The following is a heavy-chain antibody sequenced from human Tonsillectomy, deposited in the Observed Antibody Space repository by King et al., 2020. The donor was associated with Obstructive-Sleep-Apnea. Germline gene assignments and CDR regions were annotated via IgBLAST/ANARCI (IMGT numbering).Heavy chain of an antibody. Sequence: QLVQSGGGLVQPGRSLRLSCEAAGFTFDDFAMHWVRQVPGNGLEWLSAISWDRGSIGYADLVKGRFTISRDNAKNSLYLQMNGLRAEDTALYYCAKGKRGSTSWYFDYWGQGTLVTVSS. CDR1: GFTFDDFA. V-gene: IGHV3-9*01. J-gene: IGHJ4*02. CDR2: ISWDRGSI. D-gene: IGHD2-2*01. CDR3: AKGKRGSTSWYFDY.